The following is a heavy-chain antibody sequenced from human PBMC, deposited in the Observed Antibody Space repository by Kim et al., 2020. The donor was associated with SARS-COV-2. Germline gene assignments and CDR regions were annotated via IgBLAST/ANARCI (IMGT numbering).Heavy chain of an antibody. V-gene: IGHV4-34*01. J-gene: IGHJ4*02. Sequence: GSTNYTPSLKSRVTISVDTSKNQFSLKLSSVTAADTAVYYCARTDGSGGNWGQGTLVTVSS. CDR3: ARTDGSGGN. CDR2: GST. D-gene: IGHD3-10*01.